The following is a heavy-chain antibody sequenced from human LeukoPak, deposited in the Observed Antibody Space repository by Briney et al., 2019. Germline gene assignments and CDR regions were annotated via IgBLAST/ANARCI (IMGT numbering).Heavy chain of an antibody. J-gene: IGHJ6*02. CDR3: ARDMGYTYGYRLYHYGMDL. Sequence: ASVKVSCKASGYTFTAHFLHWVRQAPGQGLEWMGWINPNSGGPIYAQKFHGRVTMTTDTFITTAYMELTGLKSDDTAVYYCARDMGYTYGYRLYHYGMDLWGQGTTVTVSS. CDR1: GYTFTAHF. CDR2: INPNSGGP. D-gene: IGHD5-18*01. V-gene: IGHV1-2*02.